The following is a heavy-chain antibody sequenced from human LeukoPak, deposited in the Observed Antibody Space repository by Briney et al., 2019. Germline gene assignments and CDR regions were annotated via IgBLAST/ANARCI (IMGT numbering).Heavy chain of an antibody. CDR2: ISGSGGST. CDR1: GFTFSSYA. J-gene: IGHJ6*02. Sequence: GGSLRLSCAASGFTFSSYAMSWVRQAPGKGLGWVSAISGSGGSTYYADSVKGRFTISRDNSKNTLYLQMNSLRAEDTAVYYCAKAAYDYVWGSYRLTVGMDVWGQGTTVTVSS. V-gene: IGHV3-23*01. D-gene: IGHD3-16*02. CDR3: AKAAYDYVWGSYRLTVGMDV.